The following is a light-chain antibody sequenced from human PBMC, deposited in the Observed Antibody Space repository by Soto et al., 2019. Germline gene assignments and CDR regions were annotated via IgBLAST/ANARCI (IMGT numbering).Light chain of an antibody. CDR3: LQYNDWPGT. J-gene: IGKJ1*01. CDR2: TAS. V-gene: IGKV3-15*01. CDR1: QGVSSN. Sequence: ILMAQSPATLSVSPGDRATLSCRASQGVSSNLAWYQQKPGQPPRLLIYTASTRATGVPARFSGSGSGTEFTLIISSLQSEDCAVYYCLQYNDWPGTFGQGTKVDIK.